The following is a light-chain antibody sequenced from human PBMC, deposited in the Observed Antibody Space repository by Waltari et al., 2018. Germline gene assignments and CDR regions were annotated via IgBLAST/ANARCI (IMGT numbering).Light chain of an antibody. CDR3: QHYTEQPLT. CDR2: GAS. CDR1: QSVSRN. V-gene: IGKV3-15*01. J-gene: IGKJ4*01. Sequence: EIVMTQSPATLSVSPGEGATLSCRASQSVSRNLAWYQQKPGQAPRLPIFGASARATGIPARFSGSGSGTEFTLTISSLQSEDVAVYFCQHYTEQPLTFGGGTKVEIK.